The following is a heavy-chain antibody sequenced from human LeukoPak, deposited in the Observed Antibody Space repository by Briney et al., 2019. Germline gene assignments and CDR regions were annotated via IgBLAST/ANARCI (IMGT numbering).Heavy chain of an antibody. CDR1: GYNFATYW. J-gene: IGHJ4*02. CDR2: IYPGDSDT. Sequence: GESLKISCQGSGYNFATYWIGWVRQMPGKGLEWMGVIYPGDSDTRYSPSFQGQVTISADKSINTAYLQWSSLKASDTAMYYCARQTVGAFGYWGQGTVVTVSS. D-gene: IGHD1-26*01. CDR3: ARQTVGAFGY. V-gene: IGHV5-51*01.